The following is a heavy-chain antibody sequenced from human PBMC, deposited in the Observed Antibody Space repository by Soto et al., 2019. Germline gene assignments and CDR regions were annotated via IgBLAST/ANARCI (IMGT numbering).Heavy chain of an antibody. V-gene: IGHV1-2*04. D-gene: IGHD2-8*01. CDR1: GYTFTGYY. Sequence: ASVKVSCKASGYTFTGYYMHWVRQAPGQGLEWMGWINPNSGGTNYAQKFQGWVTMTRDTSISTAYMELSRLRSDDTAVYYCARGGVIVLMVYADESNAFDIWGQGTMVTVSS. CDR2: INPNSGGT. CDR3: ARGGVIVLMVYADESNAFDI. J-gene: IGHJ3*02.